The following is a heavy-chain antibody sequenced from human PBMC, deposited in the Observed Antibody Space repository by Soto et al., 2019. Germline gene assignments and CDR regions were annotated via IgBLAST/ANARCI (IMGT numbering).Heavy chain of an antibody. J-gene: IGHJ4*02. V-gene: IGHV3-23*01. CDR2: VSASGSIT. Sequence: PGGSLRLSCAASGFTFSSYDMNWVRQAPGKGLKWVSGVSASGSITSYADSAKGRFTISRDNAKNTVFLQMTGLGAEDTAVYFCAKGDCSGGRCYRGFDYWGQGTLVTV. CDR1: GFTFSSYD. D-gene: IGHD2-15*01. CDR3: AKGDCSGGRCYRGFDY.